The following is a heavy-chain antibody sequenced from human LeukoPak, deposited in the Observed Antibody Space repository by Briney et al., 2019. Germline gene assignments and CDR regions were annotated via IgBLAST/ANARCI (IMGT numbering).Heavy chain of an antibody. V-gene: IGHV3-66*01. J-gene: IGHJ4*02. CDR1: GFTVSSNY. Sequence: GGSLRLSCAASGFTVSSNYMSWVRQAPGKGLEWVSLIYSGGSTYYADSVKGRVTISRDNSKNTLYLQMNSLRAEDTAVYYCAKAAYGGYVIGSDYWGQGTLVTVSS. D-gene: IGHD5-12*01. CDR3: AKAAYGGYVIGSDY. CDR2: IYSGGST.